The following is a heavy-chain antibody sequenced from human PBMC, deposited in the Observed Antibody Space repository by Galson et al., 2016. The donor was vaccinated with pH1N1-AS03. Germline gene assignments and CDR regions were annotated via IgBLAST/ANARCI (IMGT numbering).Heavy chain of an antibody. J-gene: IGHJ4*02. CDR3: ARGYDYSAYYFRM. Sequence: ETLSLTCAVSGASITSNRWWTWVRQIPGRGLEWIGEIFPSGTTNYNPSPKSRVVISFDKSKSQFSLRLNSVTAADTAVYYCARGYDYSAYYFRMWGQGTLVTVSS. CDR2: IFPSGTT. V-gene: IGHV4-4*02. D-gene: IGHD3-22*01. CDR1: GASITSNRW.